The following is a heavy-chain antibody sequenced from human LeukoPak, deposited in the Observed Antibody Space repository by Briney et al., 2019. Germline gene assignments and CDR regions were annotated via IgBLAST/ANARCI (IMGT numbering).Heavy chain of an antibody. J-gene: IGHJ4*02. CDR1: GYTFTSYD. Sequence: GASVKVSCKASGYTFTSYDINWVRQATGQGLEWMGWMNPNSGNTGCAQKFQGRVTMTRDTSISTAHMELSSLRYEDTAVYYCARTPRGADIDNWGQGTLVTVSS. CDR3: ARTPRGADIDN. D-gene: IGHD6-19*01. CDR2: MNPNSGNT. V-gene: IGHV1-8*01.